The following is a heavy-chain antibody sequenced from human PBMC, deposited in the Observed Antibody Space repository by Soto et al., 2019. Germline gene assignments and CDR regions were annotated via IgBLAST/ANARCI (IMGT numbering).Heavy chain of an antibody. Sequence: QVQLVESGGGVVQPGRSLRLSCEASGYTFSNYAAHWVRQTPGKGLEWLAVVSFDGTNKYYADSVRGRFRISRDNSKNTLYLQMTILRSEDTGVYYCARAMLGIVPLYGIDVWGQGTTVAVSS. D-gene: IGHD3-10*02. J-gene: IGHJ6*02. V-gene: IGHV3-30-3*01. CDR2: VSFDGTNK. CDR3: ARAMLGIVPLYGIDV. CDR1: GYTFSNYA.